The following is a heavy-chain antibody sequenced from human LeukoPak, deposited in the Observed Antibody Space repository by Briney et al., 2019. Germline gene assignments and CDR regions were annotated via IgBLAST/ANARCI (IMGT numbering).Heavy chain of an antibody. V-gene: IGHV4-4*02. CDR2: IYHSGST. D-gene: IGHD3-10*01. Sequence: PSETLSLTCAVSGGSISSSNWWSWVRQPPGKGLEWIGEIYHSGSTNYNPSLKSRVTISVDKSKNQFSLKLSSVTAADTAVYYCARGRYYGSGSYYSRVNYDYWGQGTLVTVSS. CDR3: ARGRYYGSGSYYSRVNYDY. CDR1: GGSISSSNW. J-gene: IGHJ4*02.